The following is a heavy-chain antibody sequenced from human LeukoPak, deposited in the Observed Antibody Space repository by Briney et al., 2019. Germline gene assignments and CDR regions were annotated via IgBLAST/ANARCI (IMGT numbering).Heavy chain of an antibody. CDR3: ARSYYDFWSGYSSVSWFDP. J-gene: IGHJ5*02. V-gene: IGHV4-39*07. D-gene: IGHD3-3*01. CDR1: GGFINSGHYY. CDR2: IYYSGST. Sequence: SETLSLTCSVSGGFINSGHYYWAWIRQPPGKGLEWIGSIYYSGSTYYNPSLKSRVTISVDTSKNQFSLKLSSVTAADTAVYYCARSYYDFWSGYSSVSWFDPWGQGTLVTVSS.